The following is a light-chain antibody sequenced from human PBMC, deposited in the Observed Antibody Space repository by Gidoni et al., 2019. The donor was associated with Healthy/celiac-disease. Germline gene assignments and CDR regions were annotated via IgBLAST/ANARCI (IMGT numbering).Light chain of an antibody. J-gene: IGKJ1*01. CDR1: KSVLYSSNNKNY. Sequence: DIVMTQTPDSLAVSLGERAPINCKSSKSVLYSSNNKNYLAWYQQKPGQPPKLLIYWASTRESGVPDRFSGSGSGTDFTLTIRSLQAEDVAVYYCQQYYSTPRTFGQGTKVEIK. V-gene: IGKV4-1*01. CDR3: QQYYSTPRT. CDR2: WAS.